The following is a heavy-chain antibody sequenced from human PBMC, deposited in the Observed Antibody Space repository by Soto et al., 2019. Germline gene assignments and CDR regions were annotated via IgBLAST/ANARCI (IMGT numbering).Heavy chain of an antibody. D-gene: IGHD4-17*01. CDR1: GGTFSSYA. J-gene: IGHJ6*02. Sequence: ASVKVSCKASGGTFSSYAISWVRQAPGQGLEWMGGTIPIFGTANYAQKFQGRVTITADESTSTAYMELSSLRSEDTAVYYCARENAERDYGDYLAYGMDVWGQGTTVTVSS. V-gene: IGHV1-69*13. CDR2: TIPIFGTA. CDR3: ARENAERDYGDYLAYGMDV.